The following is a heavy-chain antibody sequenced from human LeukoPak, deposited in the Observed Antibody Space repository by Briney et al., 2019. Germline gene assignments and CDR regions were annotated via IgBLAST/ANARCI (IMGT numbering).Heavy chain of an antibody. D-gene: IGHD6-13*01. J-gene: IGHJ3*02. Sequence: SGGSLRLSCEASGFTFSRYWMDWVRQAPGKGLEWVANINQDETEENYLDSVKGRFTISRDNAKNSLYLQMSSLRAEDTAIYYCVRYPREQPGSVAFDIWGQGTMVTVSS. CDR1: GFTFSRYW. V-gene: IGHV3-7*01. CDR3: VRYPREQPGSVAFDI. CDR2: INQDETEE.